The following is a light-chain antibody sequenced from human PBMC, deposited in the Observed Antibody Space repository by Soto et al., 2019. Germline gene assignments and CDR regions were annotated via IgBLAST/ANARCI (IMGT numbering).Light chain of an antibody. CDR2: DDN. CDR1: TPNIGGIS. CDR3: GSWDSSLSAYV. J-gene: IGLJ1*01. Sequence: QSVLSQPPSVAAAPRQKGTIFCACSTPNIGGISVSWYQQLPGTAPKLLIYDDNKRPSGIPDRFSGSKSGTSATLGITGFQTGDEADYYCGSWDSSLSAYVFGTGTKVTV. V-gene: IGLV1-51*01.